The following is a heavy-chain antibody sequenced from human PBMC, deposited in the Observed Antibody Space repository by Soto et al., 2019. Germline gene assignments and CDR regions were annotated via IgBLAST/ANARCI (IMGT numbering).Heavy chain of an antibody. V-gene: IGHV3-11*05. CDR1: GFTFSDYY. CDR3: ARVWWSGSSTVDY. CDR2: ISSSSSYT. Sequence: QVQLVESGGGLVKPGGSLRLSCAASGFTFSDYYMSWIRQAPGKGLEWVSYISSSSSYTNYADSVKGRFTISRDNAKNSRYLQMNSLRAEDTAVYYCARVWWSGSSTVDYWGQGTLVTVSS. J-gene: IGHJ4*02. D-gene: IGHD1-26*01.